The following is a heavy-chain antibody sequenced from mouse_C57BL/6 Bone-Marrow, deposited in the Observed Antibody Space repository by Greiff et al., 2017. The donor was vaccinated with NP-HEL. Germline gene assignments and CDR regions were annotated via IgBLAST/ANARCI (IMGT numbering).Heavy chain of an antibody. CDR1: GYAFTNYL. CDR2: INPGSGGT. V-gene: IGHV1-54*01. D-gene: IGHD1-1*01. CDR3: ARVRGSYGSVYWYFDV. Sequence: VQLQESGAELVRPGTSVKVSCKASGYAFTNYLIEWVKQRPGQGLEWIGVINPGSGGTNYNEKFKGKATLTADKSSSTAYMQLSSLTSEDSAVCFCARVRGSYGSVYWYFDVWGTGATVTVSS. J-gene: IGHJ1*03.